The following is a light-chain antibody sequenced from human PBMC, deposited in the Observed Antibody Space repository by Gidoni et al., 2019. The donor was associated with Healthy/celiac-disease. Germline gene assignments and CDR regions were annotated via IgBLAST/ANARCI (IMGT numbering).Light chain of an antibody. V-gene: IGKV2-29*02. CDR2: AVS. J-gene: IGKJ3*01. CDR1: QSLLHSDGKTY. Sequence: DIVMTQTPLSLSVTPGQPASISCTSSQSLLHSDGKTYLYWYLQKPGQSPQLLIYAVSSRFSGVPDRFSGSGSGTDFTLKISRVEAEDVGVYYCMQGIHLPITFXPXTKVDIK. CDR3: MQGIHLPIT.